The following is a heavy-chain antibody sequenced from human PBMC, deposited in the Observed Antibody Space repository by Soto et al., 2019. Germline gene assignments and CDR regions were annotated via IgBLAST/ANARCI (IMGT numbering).Heavy chain of an antibody. Sequence: EVHLVESGGGLVQPGGSLRLSCAASGFTVSSKYMSWVRQAPGKGLEWVSLIQSGGPTYYADSVKGRFTISRDTSENTGHLRMDSVRAEDTAVSYCARADVLCDGGRCYGVPLDVWGKGTPVTVSS. CDR1: GFTVSSKY. CDR2: IQSGGPT. D-gene: IGHD2-15*01. J-gene: IGHJ6*04. CDR3: ARADVLCDGGRCYGVPLDV. V-gene: IGHV3-66*01.